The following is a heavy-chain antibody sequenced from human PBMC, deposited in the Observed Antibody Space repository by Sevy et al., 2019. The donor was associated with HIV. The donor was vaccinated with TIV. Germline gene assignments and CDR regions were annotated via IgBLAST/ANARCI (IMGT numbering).Heavy chain of an antibody. CDR1: GFTFSNYW. V-gene: IGHV3-7*01. D-gene: IGHD6-13*01. CDR2: IKQDGSEK. Sequence: GGSLRLSCAASGFTFSNYWMSWVRQAPGKGLEWMANIKQDGSEKYYVDSVKGRFSISRDNAKSSLYLQMNSLRDEDTAVHYCARGGSTSWYGGDFDYWGQGTLVTVSS. J-gene: IGHJ4*02. CDR3: ARGGSTSWYGGDFDY.